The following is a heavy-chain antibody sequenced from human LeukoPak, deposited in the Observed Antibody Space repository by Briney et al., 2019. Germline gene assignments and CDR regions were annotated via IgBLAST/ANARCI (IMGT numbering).Heavy chain of an antibody. CDR2: IYTSGST. CDR3: ARAPNDDFWSGHADY. J-gene: IGHJ4*02. D-gene: IGHD3-3*01. Sequence: SETLSLTCTVSGGSISSGSYYWSWIRQPAGKGLEWIGRIYTSGSTNYNPSLKSRVTISVDTSKNQFSLKLSSVTAADTAVYYCARAPNDDFWSGHADYWGQGTLVTVSS. V-gene: IGHV4-61*02. CDR1: GGSISSGSYY.